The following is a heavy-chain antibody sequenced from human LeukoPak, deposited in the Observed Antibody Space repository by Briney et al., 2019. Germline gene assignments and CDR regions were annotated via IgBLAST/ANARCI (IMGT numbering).Heavy chain of an antibody. CDR2: IRYDGSNK. CDR3: ARAGPELNGGYMDV. D-gene: IGHD7-27*01. CDR1: GFTFSSYG. Sequence: GGSLRLSCAASGFTFSSYGMHWVRQAPGKGLEWVAVIRYDGSNKYYADSVKGRFTISRDNSKNTLYLQMNSLRAEDTAVYYCARAGPELNGGYMDVWGKGTTVTVSS. V-gene: IGHV3-33*01. J-gene: IGHJ6*03.